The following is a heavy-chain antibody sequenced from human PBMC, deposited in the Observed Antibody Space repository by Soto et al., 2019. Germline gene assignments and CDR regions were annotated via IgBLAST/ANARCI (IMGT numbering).Heavy chain of an antibody. V-gene: IGHV3-74*01. CDR3: TSSGSYDIAWFDP. CDR2: IDPDGITT. Sequence: GGSLRLSCAASGFTFSSYAMSWVRQAPGKGLVWVSRIDPDGITTYYADSVKGRFTISRDNAKNTLYLQLNSLTAEDTAVYYCTSSGSYDIAWFDPWGQGTLVTVSS. D-gene: IGHD3-10*01. CDR1: GFTFSSYA. J-gene: IGHJ5*02.